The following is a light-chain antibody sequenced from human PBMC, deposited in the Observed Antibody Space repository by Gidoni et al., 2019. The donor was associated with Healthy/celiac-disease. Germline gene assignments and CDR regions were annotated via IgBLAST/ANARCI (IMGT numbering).Light chain of an antibody. V-gene: IGKV4-1*01. CDR2: WAS. CDR3: QQYYSTPLT. CDR1: QSVLYSSNNKNH. Sequence: DIVMTHSPDSLAVSLGERATINCKSSQSVLYSSNNKNHLAWYQQKPGQPPKLLIYWASTRESGVPDRFSGSGSGTDFTLTISSLQAEDVAVYYCQQYYSTPLTFGGGTKVEIK. J-gene: IGKJ4*01.